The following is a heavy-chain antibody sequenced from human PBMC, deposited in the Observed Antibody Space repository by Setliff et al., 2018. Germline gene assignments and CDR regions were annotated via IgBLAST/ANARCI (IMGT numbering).Heavy chain of an antibody. Sequence: LSLTCGASGGSFSDYYWTWIRQTPGKGLEWIGEINHSGSTKCNPSLKSRVTISVDTPKNQFSLRLSSVTAADAAVYFCARESATIGEFPLYYFDKWGQGIPVTVSS. J-gene: IGHJ4*02. CDR1: GGSFSDYY. D-gene: IGHD3-10*01. V-gene: IGHV4-34*01. CDR2: INHSGST. CDR3: ARESATIGEFPLYYFDK.